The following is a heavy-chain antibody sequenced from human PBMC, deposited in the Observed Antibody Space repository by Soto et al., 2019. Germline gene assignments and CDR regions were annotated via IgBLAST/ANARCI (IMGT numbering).Heavy chain of an antibody. D-gene: IGHD3-3*01. J-gene: IGHJ6*02. CDR3: TKGGVRFLEWLGDV. CDR2: ISDSGGRT. V-gene: IGHV3-23*01. Sequence: DVQLLESGGGLVQPGKSLRLSCAASGFSFISYAMSWVRQVPGKRLEWVSSISDSGGRTFYAESVEGRFTISRDDSTSTLFLQINSLRAEDTAIYYCTKGGVRFLEWLGDVWGQGTTVTFSS. CDR1: GFSFISYA.